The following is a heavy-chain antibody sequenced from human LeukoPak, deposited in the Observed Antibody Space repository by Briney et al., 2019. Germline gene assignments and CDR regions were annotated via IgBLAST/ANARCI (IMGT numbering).Heavy chain of an antibody. V-gene: IGHV3-23*01. J-gene: IGHJ4*02. CDR2: ITAGGGTT. CDR1: GFTFSSNA. D-gene: IGHD3-22*01. Sequence: GGSLRLSCAASGFTFSSNAMTWVRQAPGKGLECVSAITAGGGTTYYADSVKGRFTISRDNSRNTLYLQLSNLRADDTALYYCAKAYGTNGYYQLPIDFWGRGTLVTVSS. CDR3: AKAYGTNGYYQLPIDF.